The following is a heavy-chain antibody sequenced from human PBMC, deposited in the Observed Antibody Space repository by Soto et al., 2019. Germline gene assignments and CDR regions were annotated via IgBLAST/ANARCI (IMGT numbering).Heavy chain of an antibody. J-gene: IGHJ3*02. CDR2: ISDTGTT. CDR1: GGSVSSGGHY. CDR3: ARDRRNYYRSGRSRAFDI. Sequence: TLSLTCSVSGGSVSSGGHYWSWIRQPPGKGLEWIAYISDTGTTNYNPSLKSRVTISLDMSKNRVSLRLDSVTAADTAVYYCARDRRNYYRSGRSRAFDIWGQGTMVTVSS. D-gene: IGHD3-10*01. V-gene: IGHV4-61*08.